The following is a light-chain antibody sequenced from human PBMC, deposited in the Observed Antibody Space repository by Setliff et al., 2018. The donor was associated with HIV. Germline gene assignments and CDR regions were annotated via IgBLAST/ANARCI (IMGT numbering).Light chain of an antibody. Sequence: QSALTQPASVSGSPGQSITISCTGSNNDIGDYNYVSWYQQHPVNTPKLIIYDVTNRPSGVSDRFSASKSGNTASLTISGLQADDEADYYCSSYTAYGTLVFGGGTKVTVL. CDR2: DVT. CDR3: SSYTAYGTLV. CDR1: NNDIGDYNY. J-gene: IGLJ2*01. V-gene: IGLV2-14*03.